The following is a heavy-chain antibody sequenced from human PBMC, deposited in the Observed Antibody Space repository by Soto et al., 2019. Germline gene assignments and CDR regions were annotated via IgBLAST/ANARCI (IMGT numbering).Heavy chain of an antibody. CDR3: ARAYLTSSSWYRRRGRDWFDP. Sequence: QVQLVQSGAEVKKPGASVKVSCKASGYTFTSYGISWVRQAPGQGLEWMGWISAYNGNTNYAQKLQGRVTMTTDTSTSTAYMELRSRRSDDTAVYYCARAYLTSSSWYRRRGRDWFDPWGQGTLVTVSS. CDR2: ISAYNGNT. CDR1: GYTFTSYG. J-gene: IGHJ5*02. V-gene: IGHV1-18*01. D-gene: IGHD6-13*01.